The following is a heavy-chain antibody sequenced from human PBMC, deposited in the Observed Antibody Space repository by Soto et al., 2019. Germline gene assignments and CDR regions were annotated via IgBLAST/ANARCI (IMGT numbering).Heavy chain of an antibody. CDR2: IIPIFGTA. D-gene: IGHD5-12*01. CDR3: ARPSIVATLYYDYGMDV. Sequence: QVQLVQSGAEVKKPGSSVKVSCKASGGTFSSYAISWVRQAPGQGLEWMGGIIPIFGTANYAQKFQGRVTITADEFTITAYMELSRLRSEDTAVYYCARPSIVATLYYDYGMDVWGEVTTVTVSS. CDR1: GGTFSSYA. J-gene: IGHJ6*04. V-gene: IGHV1-69*01.